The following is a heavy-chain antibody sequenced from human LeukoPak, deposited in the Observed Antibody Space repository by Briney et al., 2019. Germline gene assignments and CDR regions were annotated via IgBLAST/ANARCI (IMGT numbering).Heavy chain of an antibody. V-gene: IGHV4-59*11. Sequence: SETLSLTCSVSGGSISSHYWSWIRQPPGKGLEWIGYIYYSGSTNYNPSLKSRVTMSVDTSKNQFSLKLNSVTAADTALYFCARDVGTGWYFDLWGRGTLVTVSS. D-gene: IGHD3/OR15-3a*01. CDR1: GGSISSHY. CDR2: IYYSGST. CDR3: ARDVGTGWYFDL. J-gene: IGHJ2*01.